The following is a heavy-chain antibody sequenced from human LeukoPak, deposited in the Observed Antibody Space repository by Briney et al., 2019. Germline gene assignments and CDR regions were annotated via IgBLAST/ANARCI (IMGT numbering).Heavy chain of an antibody. CDR1: GYTFTSYD. CDR2: MNPNSGNT. V-gene: IGHV1-8*01. J-gene: IGHJ4*02. Sequence: ASVTVSFKASGYTFTSYDINWVRQAPGQGLGWMGWMNPNSGNTGYAQKFQGRVTMTRNTSINTAYMELSSLISEDTAVYYCARVRYQMYSGGYYFNYWGQGTLVTVSS. D-gene: IGHD6-19*01. CDR3: ARVRYQMYSGGYYFNY.